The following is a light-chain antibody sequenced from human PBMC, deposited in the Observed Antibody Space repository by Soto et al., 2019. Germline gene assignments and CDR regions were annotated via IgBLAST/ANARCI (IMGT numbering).Light chain of an antibody. CDR3: SSYAGSNICVV. J-gene: IGLJ2*01. V-gene: IGLV2-8*01. CDR1: SSDVGGYNY. CDR2: EVS. Sequence: QSALTQPPSASGSPGQSVTISCTGTSSDVGGYNYVSWYQQHPGKAPKLMIYEVSKRPSGVPDRFSGSKSGNTASLTVSGPQAEDEADYYCSSYAGSNICVVFGGGTKVTVL.